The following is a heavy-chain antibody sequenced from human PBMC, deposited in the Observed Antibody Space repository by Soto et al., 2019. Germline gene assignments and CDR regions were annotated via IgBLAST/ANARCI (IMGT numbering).Heavy chain of an antibody. Sequence: QVQLVESGGGVVQPGKSLRLSCAASESTFRSYAMHWVRQAPGKGLEWLAVISFDGSDKFYADSVKGRFSISRDNSKNTLYLQMNSLRAEDTAVYYCAKSRYSDSSGDFYDYWGQGTLVTVSS. CDR1: ESTFRSYA. CDR2: ISFDGSDK. V-gene: IGHV3-30-3*02. D-gene: IGHD3-22*01. J-gene: IGHJ4*02. CDR3: AKSRYSDSSGDFYDY.